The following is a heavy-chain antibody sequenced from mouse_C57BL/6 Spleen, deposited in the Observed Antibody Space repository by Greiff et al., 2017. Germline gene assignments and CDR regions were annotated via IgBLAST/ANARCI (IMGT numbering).Heavy chain of an antibody. D-gene: IGHD2-2*01. CDR2: IDPETGGT. CDR3: TRMDGYDRFDY. Sequence: QVQLQQSGAELVRPGASVTLSCKASGYTFTDYEMHWVKQTPVHGLEWIGAIDPETGGTAYNQKFKGKAILTADKSSSTAYMELRSLTSEDSAVYYCTRMDGYDRFDYWGQGTTLTVSS. J-gene: IGHJ2*01. V-gene: IGHV1-15*01. CDR1: GYTFTDYE.